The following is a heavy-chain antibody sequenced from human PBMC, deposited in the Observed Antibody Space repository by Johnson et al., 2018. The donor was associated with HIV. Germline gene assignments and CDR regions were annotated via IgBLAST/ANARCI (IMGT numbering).Heavy chain of an antibody. J-gene: IGHJ3*02. CDR2: ISWSSGSI. CDR1: GFTFDDYA. Sequence: VQLVESGGGVVQPGGSLRLSCAASGFTFDDYAMHWVRQAPGKGLEWVAGISWSSGSIGYADSVKGRFTISRENAKNSLYLQMNSLRAEDTAVYYCARDRGVFWNNDYKGDPFDIWGQGTMVTVSS. D-gene: IGHD3-3*01. V-gene: IGHV3-9*01. CDR3: ARDRGVFWNNDYKGDPFDI.